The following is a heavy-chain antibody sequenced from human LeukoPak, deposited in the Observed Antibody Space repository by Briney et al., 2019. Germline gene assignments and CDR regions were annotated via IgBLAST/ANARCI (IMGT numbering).Heavy chain of an antibody. D-gene: IGHD4-17*01. CDR3: AKGSSYYGDYVTFDY. Sequence: GGSLRLSCAASGFTFSSYEMNWVRQAPGKGLEWVSYISSSGNTIYYANSVKGRFIISRDNAKNSLYLQMNSLRAEDTAVYYCAKGSSYYGDYVTFDYWGQGTLVTVSS. J-gene: IGHJ4*02. CDR2: ISSSGNTI. V-gene: IGHV3-48*03. CDR1: GFTFSSYE.